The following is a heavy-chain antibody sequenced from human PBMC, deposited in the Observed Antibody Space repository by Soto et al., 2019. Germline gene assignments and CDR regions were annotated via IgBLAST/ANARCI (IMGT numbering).Heavy chain of an antibody. CDR2: ISGSGGST. CDR3: AKDHAQGYCSSTSCYTGLFDY. D-gene: IGHD2-2*02. CDR1: GFTFSSYA. Sequence: GGSLRLSCAASGFTFSSYAMSWVRQAPVKGLEWVSAISGSGGSTYYADSVKGRFTISRDNSKNTLYLQMNSLRAEDTAVYYCAKDHAQGYCSSTSCYTGLFDYWGQGTLVTVSS. V-gene: IGHV3-23*01. J-gene: IGHJ4*02.